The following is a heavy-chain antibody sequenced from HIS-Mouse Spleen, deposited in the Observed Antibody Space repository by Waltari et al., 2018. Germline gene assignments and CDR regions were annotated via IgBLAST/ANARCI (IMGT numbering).Heavy chain of an antibody. D-gene: IGHD3-3*01. Sequence: QVQLQESGPGLVKPSQTLSLTCTVSGCSISSGGYYWSWIRQHPGKGLEWIGYIYYSGGTDDNPSSKSRVTRSVETSKNQCSRKRSSVTAADTAVYYGARSPYYDFWSGYSDNWFDPWGQGTLVTVSS. CDR2: IYYSGGT. CDR3: ARSPYYDFWSGYSDNWFDP. J-gene: IGHJ5*02. V-gene: IGHV4-31*03. CDR1: GCSISSGGYY.